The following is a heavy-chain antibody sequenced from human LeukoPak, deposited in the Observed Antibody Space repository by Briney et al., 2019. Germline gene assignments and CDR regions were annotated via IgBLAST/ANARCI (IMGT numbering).Heavy chain of an antibody. Sequence: GGSLRLSCAASGFTFSSYWMHWVRQAPGKRLVWVSRINSDGSSTSYADSVKCRFTISRDNAKNTLYLQMNSLRAEDTAVYYCARKPGYDILTGSFGYWGQGTLVTVSS. CDR1: GFTFSSYW. D-gene: IGHD3-9*01. CDR3: ARKPGYDILTGSFGY. J-gene: IGHJ4*02. CDR2: INSDGSST. V-gene: IGHV3-74*01.